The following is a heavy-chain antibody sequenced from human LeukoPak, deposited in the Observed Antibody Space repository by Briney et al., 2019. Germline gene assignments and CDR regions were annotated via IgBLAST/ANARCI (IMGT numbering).Heavy chain of an antibody. J-gene: IGHJ4*02. Sequence: GGSLRLSCAASGFSFNSYSMHWVRQAPGKGLEWVAVISYDGNNKYYAESVKGRFTISRDNSKNTLYLQMNGLRGEDTAVYYCARGQGEYSGSPRVFWPHWGQGTLVTVSS. CDR2: ISYDGNNK. V-gene: IGHV3-30-3*01. CDR3: ARGQGEYSGSPRVFWPH. CDR1: GFSFNSYS. D-gene: IGHD6-6*01.